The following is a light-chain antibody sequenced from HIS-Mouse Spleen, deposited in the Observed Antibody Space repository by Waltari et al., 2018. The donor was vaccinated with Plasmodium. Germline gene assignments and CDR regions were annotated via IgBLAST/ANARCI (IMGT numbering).Light chain of an antibody. J-gene: IGLJ3*02. Sequence: SYELTQPPSVSVSPGQTARITCSGDALPKKYAYWYQQKSGQAPVLVNYEDSQRPSGIPERFSGSSSATMATLTISGAQVEDEADYYCYSTDSSGNHRVFGGGTKLTVL. CDR1: ALPKKY. CDR3: YSTDSSGNHRV. V-gene: IGLV3-10*01. CDR2: EDS.